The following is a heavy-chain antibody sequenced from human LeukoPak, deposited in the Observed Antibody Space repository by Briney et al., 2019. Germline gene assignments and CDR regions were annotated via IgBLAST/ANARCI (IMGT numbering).Heavy chain of an antibody. J-gene: IGHJ4*02. Sequence: GGSLRLSCAASGFTFSNYAMSWVRQAPGKGLEWVSLISLSGYAHYTDSVKGRFTISRDNSKNTLYLQMNSLRPEDTAVYYCTTDYDTSASYEVYWGRGALVTVSS. CDR1: GFTFSNYA. V-gene: IGHV3-23*01. CDR2: ISLSGYA. D-gene: IGHD3-22*01. CDR3: TTDYDTSASYEVY.